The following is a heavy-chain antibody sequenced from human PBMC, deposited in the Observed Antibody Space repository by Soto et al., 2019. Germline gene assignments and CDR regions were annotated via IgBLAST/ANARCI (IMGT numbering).Heavy chain of an antibody. Sequence: EVQLLVSGGGLVQPGGSLRLSCAASGFTFGSYSMTWVRRAPGRGLGWVSSIGPGGQVTYNADSVEGRFTISRDHYKKTLFLQRNSLRADDTAVYYCANYVTTCSVGTCDRNFDYWGQGTLVTVSS. J-gene: IGHJ4*02. CDR2: IGPGGQVT. V-gene: IGHV3-23*01. D-gene: IGHD2-15*01. CDR1: GFTFGSYS. CDR3: ANYVTTCSVGTCDRNFDY.